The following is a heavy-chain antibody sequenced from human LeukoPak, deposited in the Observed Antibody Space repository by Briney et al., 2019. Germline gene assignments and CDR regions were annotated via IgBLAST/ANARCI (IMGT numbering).Heavy chain of an antibody. J-gene: IGHJ4*02. D-gene: IGHD6-6*01. Sequence: ASVKVSCKASGYTFTSYDISWVRQATGQGLEWMGWMNPNSGNTGYAQKFQGRVTMTRNTSISTAYMELSSLRSEDTAVYYCARGPHSSSSTPYYFDYWGQGTLVTVSS. CDR1: GYTFTSYD. CDR3: ARGPHSSSSTPYYFDY. V-gene: IGHV1-8*01. CDR2: MNPNSGNT.